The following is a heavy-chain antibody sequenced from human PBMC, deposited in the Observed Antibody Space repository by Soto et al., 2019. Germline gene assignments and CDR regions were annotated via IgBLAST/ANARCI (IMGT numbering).Heavy chain of an antibody. CDR3: TKTLYYYDSSGYYYVDPGGFDP. D-gene: IGHD3-22*01. CDR2: IKSKTDGGTT. J-gene: IGHJ5*02. V-gene: IGHV3-15*07. CDR1: GFTFSNAG. Sequence: GGSLRLSCAASGFTFSNAGMNWVRQAPGKGLEWVGRIKSKTDGGTTDYAAPVKGRFTISRDDSKNTLYLQMNSLKTEDTAVYYCTKTLYYYDSSGYYYVDPGGFDPWGQGTLVTVSS.